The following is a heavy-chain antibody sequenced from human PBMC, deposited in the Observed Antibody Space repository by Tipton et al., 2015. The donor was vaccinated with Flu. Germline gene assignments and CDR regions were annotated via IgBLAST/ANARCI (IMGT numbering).Heavy chain of an antibody. CDR1: GFIFSSHW. CDR2: INPDGSDK. D-gene: IGHD2/OR15-2a*01. CDR3: ARVEGSFFYVY. V-gene: IGHV3-7*01. J-gene: IGHJ4*02. Sequence: SLRLSCAASGFIFSSHWMTWFRQAPGKGLEWVANINPDGSDKYFVDSVKGRFTISRDNAKNSLFLQTDSLRVEDTAVYFCARVEGSFFYVYWGQGTLVSVSS.